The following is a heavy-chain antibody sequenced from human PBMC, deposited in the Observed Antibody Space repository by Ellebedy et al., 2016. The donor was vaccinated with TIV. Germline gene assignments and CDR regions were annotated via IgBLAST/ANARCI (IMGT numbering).Heavy chain of an antibody. J-gene: IGHJ6*02. V-gene: IGHV3-23*01. Sequence: GESLKISCAASGFTFSSYAMSWVRQAPGKGLEWVSVVSASGRATFYANSVKGRFTISRDNSKDTLDLQMNSLRIEDAAVYYCAKNQGSGSPYYYALDVWGQGTTVTVSS. D-gene: IGHD3-10*01. CDR1: GFTFSSYA. CDR3: AKNQGSGSPYYYALDV. CDR2: VSASGRAT.